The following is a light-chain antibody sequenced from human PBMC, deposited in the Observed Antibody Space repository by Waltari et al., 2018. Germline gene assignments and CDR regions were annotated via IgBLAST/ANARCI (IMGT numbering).Light chain of an antibody. CDR1: PSVLFTSNSKNY. V-gene: IGKV4-1*01. J-gene: IGKJ2*01. CDR2: WAS. Sequence: DIVMTQSPDSLAVSLGGRATINCKSSPSVLFTSNSKNYLAWYQQKPGQPPKLLIYWASTRASVVPDRFSGSGSGTDFTLTISSLQAEDVAVYYCQHYYTPSYTFGQGTKLEIK. CDR3: QHYYTPSYT.